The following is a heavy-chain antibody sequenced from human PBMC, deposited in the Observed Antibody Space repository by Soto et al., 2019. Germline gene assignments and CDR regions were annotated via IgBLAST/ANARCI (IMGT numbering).Heavy chain of an antibody. CDR2: INHSGST. V-gene: IGHV4-34*01. CDR1: GGSFSCYY. Sequence: SETLSLTCAVYGGSFSCYYWIWIRQPPGKGLEWIGEINHSGSTNYNPSLKSRVTIPVDTSKNQFSLKLSSVTAADTAVYYCARVGYRSSTSHYYYYYGMDVWGQGTTVTVSS. J-gene: IGHJ6*02. D-gene: IGHD2-2*01. CDR3: ARVGYRSSTSHYYYYYGMDV.